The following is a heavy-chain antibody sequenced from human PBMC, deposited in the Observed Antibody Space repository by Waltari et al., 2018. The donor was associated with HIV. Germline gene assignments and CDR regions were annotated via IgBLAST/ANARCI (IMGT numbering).Heavy chain of an antibody. J-gene: IGHJ5*02. CDR1: GGSFSGYY. V-gene: IGHV4-34*01. Sequence: QVQLQQWGAGLLKPSETLSLTCAVYGGSFSGYYWRWIRQPPGKGLEWIGEINHSGSTNYNPSLKSRVTISVDTSKNQFSLKLSSVTAADTAVYYCARVPQDIVVVPAAIWFDPWGQGTLVTVSS. CDR2: INHSGST. D-gene: IGHD2-2*01. CDR3: ARVPQDIVVVPAAIWFDP.